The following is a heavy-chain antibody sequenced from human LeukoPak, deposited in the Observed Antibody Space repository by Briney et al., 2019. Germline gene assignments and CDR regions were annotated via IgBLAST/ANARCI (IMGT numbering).Heavy chain of an antibody. V-gene: IGHV3-21*01. CDR3: ARGDYYDSSGYGY. CDR2: ITSSSSYT. CDR1: AFTFSTYN. D-gene: IGHD3-22*01. J-gene: IGHJ4*02. Sequence: GGSLRLSCAASAFTFSTYNMNWVRQAPGKGLEWVSSITSSSSYTFYADSVKGRFTISRDNAKNSLYLQMNSLRAEDTAVYYCARGDYYDSSGYGYWGQGTLVTVSS.